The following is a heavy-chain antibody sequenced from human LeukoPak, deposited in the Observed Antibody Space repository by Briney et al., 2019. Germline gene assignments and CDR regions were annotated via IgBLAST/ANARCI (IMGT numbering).Heavy chain of an antibody. CDR1: GGSFSGYY. Sequence: PSETLSLTCAVYGGSFSGYYWSWIRQPPGKGLEWIGEINHSGSTNYNPSLKSRVTISVDTSKNQFSLKLSSVTAADTAVYYCARRGQFGSGSYYIGVWGQGTLVTVSS. V-gene: IGHV4-34*01. D-gene: IGHD3-10*01. CDR3: ARRGQFGSGSYYIGV. CDR2: INHSGST. J-gene: IGHJ4*02.